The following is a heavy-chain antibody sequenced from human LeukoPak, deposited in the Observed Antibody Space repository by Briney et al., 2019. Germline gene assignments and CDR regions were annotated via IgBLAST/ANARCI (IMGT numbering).Heavy chain of an antibody. V-gene: IGHV3-53*01. Sequence: PGGSLRLSCAASGFTVSSNYMSWVRQAPGKGLEWVSVIYSGGSTYYADSVKGRFTISRDNSKNTLYLQMNSLRAEGTAVYYCARDLRYFDWLPDYYYYYGMDVWGQGTTVTVSS. CDR2: IYSGGST. CDR1: GFTVSSNY. CDR3: ARDLRYFDWLPDYYYYYGMDV. D-gene: IGHD3-9*01. J-gene: IGHJ6*02.